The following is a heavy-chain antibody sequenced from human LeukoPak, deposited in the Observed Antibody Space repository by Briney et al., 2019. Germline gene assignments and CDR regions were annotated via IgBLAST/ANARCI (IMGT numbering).Heavy chain of an antibody. V-gene: IGHV7-4-1*02. CDR2: INTNTGNP. J-gene: IGHJ4*02. D-gene: IGHD6-19*01. Sequence: ASVKVSCKASGHTFTSYAMNWVRQAPGQGLEWMGWINTNTGNPTYAQGFTGRFVFSLDTSVSTAYLQISSLKAEDTAVYYCARVSGPRAVAGFDYWGQGTLVTVSS. CDR3: ARVSGPRAVAGFDY. CDR1: GHTFTSYA.